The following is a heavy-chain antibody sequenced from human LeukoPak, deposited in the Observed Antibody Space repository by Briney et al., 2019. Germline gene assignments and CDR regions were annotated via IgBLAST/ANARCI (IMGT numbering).Heavy chain of an antibody. CDR3: ARAVRYYYGMDV. J-gene: IGHJ6*02. CDR2: IYYSGST. V-gene: IGHV4-59*01. CDR1: GGSTSSYY. Sequence: SETLSLTCTVSGGSTSSYYWSWIRQPPGKGLEWIGYIYYSGSTNYNPSLKSRVTISVDTSKNQFSLKLSSVTAADTAVYYCARAVRYYYGMDVWGQGTTVTVSS. D-gene: IGHD1-1*01.